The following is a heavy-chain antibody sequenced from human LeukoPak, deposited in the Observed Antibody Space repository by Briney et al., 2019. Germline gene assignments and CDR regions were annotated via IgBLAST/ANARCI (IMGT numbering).Heavy chain of an antibody. D-gene: IGHD1-7*01. Sequence: GASVKVSCKASGYTFTGYYMHWVRQAPGQGLEWMGRINPNSGGTNYAQKFQGRVTMTRDTPISTAYMELSRLRSDDAAVYYCARKNWNYGVHYYYYMDVWGKGTTVTVSS. CDR2: INPNSGGT. V-gene: IGHV1-2*06. CDR1: GYTFTGYY. CDR3: ARKNWNYGVHYYYYMDV. J-gene: IGHJ6*03.